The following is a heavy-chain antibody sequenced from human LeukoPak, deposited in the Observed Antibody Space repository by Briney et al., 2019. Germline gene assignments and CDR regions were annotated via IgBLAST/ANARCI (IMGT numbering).Heavy chain of an antibody. D-gene: IGHD6-19*01. J-gene: IGHJ3*02. CDR2: INHSGST. V-gene: IGHV4-34*01. Sequence: PSETLSLTCAVYGGSFSGYYWSWIRQPPGKGLEWIGEINHSGSTNYNPSLKSRVTISVDTSKNQFSLKLSSVTAADTAVYYCARYSPLSSGWFHDAFDIWGQGTMVTVSS. CDR3: ARYSPLSSGWFHDAFDI. CDR1: GGSFSGYY.